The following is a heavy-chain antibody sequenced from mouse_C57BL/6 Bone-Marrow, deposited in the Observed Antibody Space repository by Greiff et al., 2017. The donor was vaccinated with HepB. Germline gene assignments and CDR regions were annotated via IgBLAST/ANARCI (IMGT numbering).Heavy chain of an antibody. J-gene: IGHJ2*01. V-gene: IGHV1-26*01. Sequence: EVQLQQSGPELVKPGASVKISCKASGYTFTDYYMNWVKQSHGKSLEWIGDINPNNGGTSYNQKFKGKATLTVDKSSSTAYMELRSLTSEDSAVYYCARGVYYGSHYFDYWGQGTTLTVSS. CDR2: INPNNGGT. CDR1: GYTFTDYY. CDR3: ARGVYYGSHYFDY. D-gene: IGHD1-1*01.